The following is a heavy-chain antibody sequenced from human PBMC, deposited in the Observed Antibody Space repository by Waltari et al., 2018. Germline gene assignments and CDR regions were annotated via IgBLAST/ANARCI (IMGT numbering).Heavy chain of an antibody. Sequence: EVQLVESGGGLVQPGGSLRLSCAASGFTFSSYWMHWVRQAPGKGLVWVYGINRDGSSRRYADSVKGRFTISRDNAKNTLYLQMNGLRAEDTAVYYCASSTSGSYGYWGQGTLVTVSS. J-gene: IGHJ4*02. V-gene: IGHV3-74*01. CDR1: GFTFSSYW. CDR3: ASSTSGSYGY. D-gene: IGHD1-26*01. CDR2: INRDGSSR.